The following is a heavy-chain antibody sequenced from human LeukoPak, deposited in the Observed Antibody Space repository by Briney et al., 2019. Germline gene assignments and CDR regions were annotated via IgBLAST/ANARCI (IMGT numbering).Heavy chain of an antibody. CDR3: ARDYGYAFDI. CDR2: IGTSYSSM. CDR1: GFTFNNYW. D-gene: IGHD3-10*01. J-gene: IGHJ3*02. Sequence: GGSLRLSCVASGFTFNNYWMTWVRQAPGKGLEWLSYIGTSYSSMSHADSVKGRFTISRDNAKNSLYLQMNSLRAEDTAVYYCARDYGYAFDIWGQGTMVTVSS. V-gene: IGHV3-48*01.